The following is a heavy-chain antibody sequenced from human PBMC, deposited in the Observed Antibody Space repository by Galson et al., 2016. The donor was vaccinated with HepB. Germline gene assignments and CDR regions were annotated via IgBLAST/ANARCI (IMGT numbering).Heavy chain of an antibody. D-gene: IGHD4-23*01. V-gene: IGHV3-30-3*01. Sequence: SLRLSCATSGFTFSDYPMYWIRQAPGEGLEWVARISHDAIHTPYADSLKGRFTISRDNSKNTLSLQMNSLRADDTAVYYCAGVPSGKRLDYWGQGTLGTVSS. CDR3: AGVPSGKRLDY. CDR2: ISHDAIHT. CDR1: GFTFSDYP. J-gene: IGHJ4*02.